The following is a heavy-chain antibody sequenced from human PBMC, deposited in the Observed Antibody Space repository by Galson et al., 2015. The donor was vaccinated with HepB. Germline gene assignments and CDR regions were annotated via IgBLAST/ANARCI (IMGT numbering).Heavy chain of an antibody. V-gene: IGHV3-23*01. CDR2: ISGSGITT. CDR1: GFTFNTYA. D-gene: IGHD6-19*01. Sequence: SLRLSCAASGFTFNTYAISWVRQAPGKGLEWVSVISGSGITTYYADSVKGRFTISRDNSKNTLWLQMNSLRAEDTALYYCAKPTYSSGWYAPDYWGQGTLVTVSS. CDR3: AKPTYSSGWYAPDY. J-gene: IGHJ4*02.